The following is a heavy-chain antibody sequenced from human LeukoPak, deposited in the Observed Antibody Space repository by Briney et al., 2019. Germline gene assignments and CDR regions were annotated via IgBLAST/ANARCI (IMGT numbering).Heavy chain of an antibody. J-gene: IGHJ6*03. D-gene: IGHD2-8*01. CDR1: GFTFSSYW. CDR3: ARDGIVLMVYAKPYYYYMDV. Sequence: GGSLRLSCAASGFTFSSYWMSWVRQAPGKGLEWVAVISYDGSNKYYADSVKGRFTISRDNSKKKLYLQMNSLRGEDTAVYYCARDGIVLMVYAKPYYYYMDVWGKGTTVTVSS. CDR2: ISYDGSNK. V-gene: IGHV3-30*03.